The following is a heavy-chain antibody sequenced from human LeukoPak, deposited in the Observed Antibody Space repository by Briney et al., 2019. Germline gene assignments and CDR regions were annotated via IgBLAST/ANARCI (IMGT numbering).Heavy chain of an antibody. J-gene: IGHJ3*02. CDR1: GGSIGSYY. Sequence: PSETLSLTSTASGGSIGSYYWSWIRQPPGKGLEWIGQIYHSGSTNYNPSLKSRVTISVDTSKNQFSLKLSSATAADTAVYYCARHGDLRAGSGYFFWSAFDIWGQGTLVTVSS. V-gene: IGHV4-59*08. D-gene: IGHD3-22*01. CDR2: IYHSGST. CDR3: ARHGDLRAGSGYFFWSAFDI.